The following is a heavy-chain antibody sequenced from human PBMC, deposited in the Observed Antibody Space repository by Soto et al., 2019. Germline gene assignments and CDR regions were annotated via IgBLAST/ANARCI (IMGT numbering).Heavy chain of an antibody. CDR3: ARVTSYYDSRSCAFDI. V-gene: IGHV5-10-1*01. J-gene: IGHJ3*02. Sequence: PGASLKISCKGSGYSFTSYWISWVRQMPGKGLEWMGRIDPSDSYINYSPSFQGHVTISADKSISTAYLQWSSLKPSDTAMYSCARVTSYYDSRSCAFDIWGQGTMVTVSS. D-gene: IGHD3-22*01. CDR2: IDPSDSYI. CDR1: GYSFTSYW.